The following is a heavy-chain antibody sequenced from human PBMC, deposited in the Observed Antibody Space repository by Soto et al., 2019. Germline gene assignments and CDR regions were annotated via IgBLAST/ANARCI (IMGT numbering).Heavy chain of an antibody. CDR1: GGTFSSYA. V-gene: IGHV1-69*13. J-gene: IGHJ6*02. CDR3: AGIAAAGTDYYYYGMDV. D-gene: IGHD6-13*01. CDR2: IIPIFGTA. Sequence: SVKVSCKASGGTFSSYAISWVRQAPGQGLEWMGGIIPIFGTANYAQKFQGRVTITADESTSTAYMELSSLRSEDTAVYYCAGIAAAGTDYYYYGMDVWGQGTTVTVSS.